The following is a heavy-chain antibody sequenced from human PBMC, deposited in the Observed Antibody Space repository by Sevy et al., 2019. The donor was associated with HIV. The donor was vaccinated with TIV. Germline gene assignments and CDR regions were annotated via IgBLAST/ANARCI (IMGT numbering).Heavy chain of an antibody. CDR2: IKRDGSER. Sequence: GGYLRLSCAASGFSFSNYWMSWVRQAPGKGLEWVANIKRDGSERYYLASVKGRFTISRDNAKTSLYLQMHSLRAEDTAVYYCARDCSSTSCLWGLDVWGQGTTVTVSS. CDR1: GFSFSNYW. V-gene: IGHV3-7*03. CDR3: ARDCSSTSCLWGLDV. J-gene: IGHJ6*02. D-gene: IGHD2-2*01.